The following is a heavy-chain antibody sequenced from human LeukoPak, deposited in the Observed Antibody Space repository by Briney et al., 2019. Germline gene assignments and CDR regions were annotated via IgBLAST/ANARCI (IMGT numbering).Heavy chain of an antibody. J-gene: IGHJ4*02. CDR2: IRYDGSNK. Sequence: PGGSLRLSRAASGFTFSSYGMHWVRQAPGKGLEWVAFIRYDGSNKYYADSVKGRFTISRDNSKNTLYLQMNSLRAEDTAVYYCAKDRADIWFGELFPYYFDYWGQGTLVTVSS. CDR3: AKDRADIWFGELFPYYFDY. D-gene: IGHD3-10*01. CDR1: GFTFSSYG. V-gene: IGHV3-30*02.